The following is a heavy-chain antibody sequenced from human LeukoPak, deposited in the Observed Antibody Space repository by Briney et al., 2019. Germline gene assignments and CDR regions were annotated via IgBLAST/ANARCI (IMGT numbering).Heavy chain of an antibody. CDR1: GFTFSNSW. V-gene: IGHV3-7*01. CDR3: ARDEYSSSSNYFDY. Sequence: GGSLRLSCAASGFTFSNSWMYWVRQAPGKGLEWVANIRHDGTENYYGGSVKGRFTISRDNSKNTLYLQMNSLRAEDTAVYYCARDEYSSSSNYFDYWGQGTLVTVSS. J-gene: IGHJ4*02. CDR2: IRHDGTEN. D-gene: IGHD6-6*01.